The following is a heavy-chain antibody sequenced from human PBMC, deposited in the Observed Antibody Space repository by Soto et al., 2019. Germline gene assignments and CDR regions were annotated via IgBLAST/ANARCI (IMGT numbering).Heavy chain of an antibody. J-gene: IGHJ4*02. D-gene: IGHD3-22*01. CDR1: GATFSSYA. CDR2: IIPFFGTP. V-gene: IGHV1-69*06. CDR3: ARDKGAYYSHLVY. Sequence: QVLLVQSGAEVKKPGSSVKVSCKLSGATFSSYAMSWVRQAPGHGLEWLGGIIPFFGTPNYAQKFQGRVTTTADTSTATSYLELSSLRSDDTAVYYSARDKGAYYSHLVYWGQGTLVTVSS.